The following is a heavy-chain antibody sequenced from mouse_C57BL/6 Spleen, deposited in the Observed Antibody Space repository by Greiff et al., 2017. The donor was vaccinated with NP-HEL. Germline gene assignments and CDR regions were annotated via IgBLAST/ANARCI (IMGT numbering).Heavy chain of an antibody. CDR2: IYPGSGST. CDR3: AKPDGYYEGYYAMDY. Sequence: VQLQQSGAELVKPGASVKMSCKASGYTFTSYWITWVKQRPGQGLEWIGDIYPGSGSTNYNEKFKSKATLTVDPSSSTAYMQLSSLTSEDSAVYYYAKPDGYYEGYYAMDYWGQGTSVTVSS. V-gene: IGHV1-55*01. J-gene: IGHJ4*01. D-gene: IGHD2-3*01. CDR1: GYTFTSYW.